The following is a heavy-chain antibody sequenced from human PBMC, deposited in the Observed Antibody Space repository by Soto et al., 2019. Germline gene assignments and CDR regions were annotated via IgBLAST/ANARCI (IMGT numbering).Heavy chain of an antibody. J-gene: IGHJ5*02. Sequence: QLQLQESGPGLVKPSETLSLTCTVSGGSISSSSYYWGWIRQPPGKGLEWIGSIYYSGSTYYNPSLKRRATTSLDAPKILFPLKLSSVTAADTAVYYCARRGSSSWYGSWGQGTLVTVSS. D-gene: IGHD6-13*01. CDR3: ARRGSSSWYGS. V-gene: IGHV4-39*01. CDR1: GGSISSSSYY. CDR2: IYYSGST.